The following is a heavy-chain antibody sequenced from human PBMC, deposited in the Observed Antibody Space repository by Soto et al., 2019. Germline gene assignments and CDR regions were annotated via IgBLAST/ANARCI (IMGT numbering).Heavy chain of an antibody. CDR3: ARLFGYCSGGSCYSGRYYYYGMDV. D-gene: IGHD2-15*01. Sequence: TENLSLTCTVSGDSISSSSYYWGWIRHHQGKGLEWIGSIYYSGSTYYNPSLKSRVTISVDTSKNQFSLKLSSVTAADTAVYYCARLFGYCSGGSCYSGRYYYYGMDVWGQGPTVTVS. V-gene: IGHV4-39*01. CDR1: GDSISSSSYY. J-gene: IGHJ6*02. CDR2: IYYSGST.